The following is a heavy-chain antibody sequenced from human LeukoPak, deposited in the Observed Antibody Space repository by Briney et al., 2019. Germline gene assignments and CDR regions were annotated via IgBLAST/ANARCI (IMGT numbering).Heavy chain of an antibody. Sequence: ASVKVSCKASGYTFTSYDINWVRQATGQGLEWMGWMNPNSGNTGYAQKFQGGVTITRNTSISTAYMELSSLRSEDTAVYYCARGAGVWGSYRLPHGYWGQGTLVTVSS. CDR1: GYTFTSYD. D-gene: IGHD3-16*02. CDR2: MNPNSGNT. CDR3: ARGAGVWGSYRLPHGY. V-gene: IGHV1-8*03. J-gene: IGHJ4*02.